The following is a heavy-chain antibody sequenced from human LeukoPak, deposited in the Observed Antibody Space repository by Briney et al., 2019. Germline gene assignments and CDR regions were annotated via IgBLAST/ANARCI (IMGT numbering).Heavy chain of an antibody. CDR2: INAGNGNT. Sequence: ASVKVSCKASGYTFTTYAMHWVRQAPGQRLEWMGWINAGNGNTKYSQEFQGRVTITRNTSASTAYMELSSLRSEDMAVYYCARGPYYYDTSGYYSPPVYYFDYWGQGTLVTVSS. CDR3: ARGPYYYDTSGYYSPPVYYFDY. CDR1: GYTFTTYA. V-gene: IGHV1-3*03. D-gene: IGHD3-22*01. J-gene: IGHJ4*02.